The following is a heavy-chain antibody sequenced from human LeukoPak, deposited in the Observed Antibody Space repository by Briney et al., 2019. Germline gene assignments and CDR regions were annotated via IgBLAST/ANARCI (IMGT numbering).Heavy chain of an antibody. D-gene: IGHD3-10*01. J-gene: IGHJ5*02. CDR1: GGSISSYY. CDR2: MHTSGST. CDR3: ARDSGSGYYEA. Sequence: SETLSLTCTVSGGSISSYYWSWIRQPAGKGLEWIGRMHTSGSTNYNPSLKSRLTISVDTSKNQFSLKMRSVTAADTAVYYCARDSGSGYYEAWGQGTLVTVSS. V-gene: IGHV4-4*07.